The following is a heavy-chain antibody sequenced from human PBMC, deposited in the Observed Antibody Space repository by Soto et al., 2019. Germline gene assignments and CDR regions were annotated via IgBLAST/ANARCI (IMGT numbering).Heavy chain of an antibody. CDR3: ARHLAAGDV. CDR1: GYTFINYY. CDR2: INPTGGST. D-gene: IGHD2-8*02. Sequence: QVQLVQSGAEVKKPGASVKVSCKAAGYTFINYYIHWVRQDPGHGLEWMTIINPTGGSTNYAQKLKGTLTLTMDKSTSIVYMELSIMTSEDTSRCYCARHLAAGDVWGKGSMVTVSS. J-gene: IGHJ4*02. V-gene: IGHV1-46*04.